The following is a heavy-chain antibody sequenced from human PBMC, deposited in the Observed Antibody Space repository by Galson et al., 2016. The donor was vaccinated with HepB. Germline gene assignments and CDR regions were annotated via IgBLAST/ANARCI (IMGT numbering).Heavy chain of an antibody. CDR1: GYSFTTYW. CDR3: ARRKNYAPDY. D-gene: IGHD1-7*01. CDR2: IYPGDSDT. J-gene: IGHJ4*02. Sequence: QSGAEVKKPGESLKISYKASGYSFTTYWIGWVRQVPGKGLEWVGIIYPGDSDTRYSPSFQGQVTISADRSISTAYLQWSSLKASDTAMYYCARRKNYAPDYWGQGTLVTVSS. V-gene: IGHV5-51*01.